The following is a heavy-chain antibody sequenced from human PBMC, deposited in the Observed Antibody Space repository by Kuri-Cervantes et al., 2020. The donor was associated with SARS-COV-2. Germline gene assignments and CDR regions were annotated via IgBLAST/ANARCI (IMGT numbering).Heavy chain of an antibody. CDR1: GFTFSSYG. Sequence: GGSLRLSCAASGFTFSSYGMSWVCQAPGKGLEWVSAISGSGGSKYYADSVKGRFTISRDNSKNTVYLQMNSLRAEDTAVYHCAKVLLGYLDWLLYFDYWGQGTQVTVSS. CDR2: ISGSGGSK. J-gene: IGHJ4*02. CDR3: AKVLLGYLDWLLYFDY. V-gene: IGHV3-23*01. D-gene: IGHD3-9*01.